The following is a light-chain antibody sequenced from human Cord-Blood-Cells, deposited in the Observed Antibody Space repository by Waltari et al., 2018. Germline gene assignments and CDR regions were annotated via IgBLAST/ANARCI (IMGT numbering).Light chain of an antibody. CDR3: QQRSNWWT. Sequence: EIVLTQSPATLSLSPGERATLSCRASQSVSSYLAWYQQKPCQAPRLLIYDASNRATGIPARFSGSGSGTDFTLPISSLEPEDFAVYYCQQRSNWWTFGQGTKVEIK. CDR2: DAS. J-gene: IGKJ1*01. V-gene: IGKV3-11*01. CDR1: QSVSSY.